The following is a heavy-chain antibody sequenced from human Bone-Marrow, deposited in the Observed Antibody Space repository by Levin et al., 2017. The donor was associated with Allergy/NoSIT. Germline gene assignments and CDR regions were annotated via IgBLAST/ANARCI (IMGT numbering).Heavy chain of an antibody. Sequence: SCAASGFTFDDYAMHWVRQAPGKGLEWVSGISWNSGSIGYADSVKGRFTISRDNAKNSLYLQMNSLRAEDTALYYCAKDIGIGISSGAYYYYGMDVWGQGTTVTVSS. CDR2: ISWNSGSI. J-gene: IGHJ6*02. CDR1: GFTFDDYA. CDR3: AKDIGIGISSGAYYYYGMDV. D-gene: IGHD6-6*01. V-gene: IGHV3-9*01.